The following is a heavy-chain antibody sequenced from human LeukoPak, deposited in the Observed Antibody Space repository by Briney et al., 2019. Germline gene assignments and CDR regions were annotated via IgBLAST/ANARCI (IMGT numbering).Heavy chain of an antibody. D-gene: IGHD1-14*01. J-gene: IGHJ4*02. Sequence: GGSLRLSCAASGFTFSNYDINWVRQAPGKGLEWVSYISSSGSTIYYADSVKGRFTSSRDNAKNSLYLQMNSLRAEDTAVYYCARETHLTTHFFDYWGQGTLVTVYS. CDR2: ISSSGSTI. CDR3: ARETHLTTHFFDY. CDR1: GFTFSNYD. V-gene: IGHV3-48*03.